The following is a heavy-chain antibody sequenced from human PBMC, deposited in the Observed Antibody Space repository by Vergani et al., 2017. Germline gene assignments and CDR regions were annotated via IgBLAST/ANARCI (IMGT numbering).Heavy chain of an antibody. CDR3: ANAPRGSGSYWVAHYYYGMDD. Sequence: QVQLVESGGGVVQPGRSLRLSCAASGFTFSSYGMHWVRQAPGQGLAWVAVISYDGSNKYYADSVKGRFTISRDNSKNTLYLQMNSLRAEDTAVYYCANAPRGSGSYWVAHYYYGMDDWGKGTTVTVSS. CDR1: GFTFSSYG. CDR2: ISYDGSNK. V-gene: IGHV3-30*18. J-gene: IGHJ6*04. D-gene: IGHD3-10*01.